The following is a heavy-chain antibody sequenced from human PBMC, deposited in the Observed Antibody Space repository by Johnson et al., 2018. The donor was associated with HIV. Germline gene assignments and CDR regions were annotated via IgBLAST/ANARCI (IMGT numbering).Heavy chain of an antibody. CDR1: EFAFSSYD. J-gene: IGHJ3*01. Sequence: VQLVESGGGLVQPGGSLRLPCAASEFAFSSYDMHWVRQAPGKGLEWVSSIGTAGDTYYSGSVKGRFTISRENAKNSLYLQMNSLRAGDTAVYYCERGNWGAFDLWGQGTMVPVSS. V-gene: IGHV3-13*01. CDR2: IGTAGDT. CDR3: ERGNWGAFDL. D-gene: IGHD7-27*01.